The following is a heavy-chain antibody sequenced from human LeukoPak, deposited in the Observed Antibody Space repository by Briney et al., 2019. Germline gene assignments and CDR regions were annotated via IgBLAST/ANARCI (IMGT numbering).Heavy chain of an antibody. CDR2: SNPNSGGT. V-gene: IGHV1-2*02. J-gene: IGHJ3*02. Sequence: ASVKVSCKASGYTFTGYYMHWVRQAPGQGLEWMGSSNPNSGGTNYAQKFQGRVTMTRDTSISTAYMELSRLRSDDTAVYYCARRTRYYYGSGRSLDAFDIWGQGTMVTVSS. CDR3: ARRTRYYYGSGRSLDAFDI. D-gene: IGHD3-10*01. CDR1: GYTFTGYY.